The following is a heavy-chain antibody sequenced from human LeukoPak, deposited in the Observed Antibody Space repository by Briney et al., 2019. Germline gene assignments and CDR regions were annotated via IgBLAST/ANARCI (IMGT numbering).Heavy chain of an antibody. Sequence: GESLKISCKVSGYSFTSYWIGWVRQMPGKGLEWRGSIYPGESDTRYSPSLHGQDTISADKSISTAYLQWSSLKALDTLMYYCARDGNCGLGGGFDPWGQGTLVTVSS. V-gene: IGHV5-51*01. CDR2: IYPGESDT. J-gene: IGHJ5*02. CDR1: GYSFTSYW. D-gene: IGHD4-23*01. CDR3: ARDGNCGLGGGFDP.